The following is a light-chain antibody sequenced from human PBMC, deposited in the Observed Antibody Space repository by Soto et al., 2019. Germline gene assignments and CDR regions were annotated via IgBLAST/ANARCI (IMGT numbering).Light chain of an antibody. J-gene: IGLJ2*01. Sequence: QSALTQPASVSGSPGQSITISCTRTSSDVGAYNYVSWYQQFPDKAPKFIIYDVSDRPSGVSNRFSGSKSGNTASLSISGLQAEDEADYYCSSYTGSSTIFGGGTKVTVL. CDR1: SSDVGAYNY. V-gene: IGLV2-14*01. CDR2: DVS. CDR3: SSYTGSSTI.